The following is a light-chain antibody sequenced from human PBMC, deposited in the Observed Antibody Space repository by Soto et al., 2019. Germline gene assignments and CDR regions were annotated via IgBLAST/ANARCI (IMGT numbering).Light chain of an antibody. Sequence: EIVLTQSPGTLSLSPGERATLSCRASQSVSSSYLAWYQQKPGQAPMLRIYDASSRATCIPDRFGGSGSSIDFTVTISRLEPDGVAAYCCQQYVSSPPFTCGRGTKVDIK. CDR2: DAS. J-gene: IGKJ3*01. CDR3: QQYVSSPPFT. CDR1: QSVSSSY. V-gene: IGKV3-20*01.